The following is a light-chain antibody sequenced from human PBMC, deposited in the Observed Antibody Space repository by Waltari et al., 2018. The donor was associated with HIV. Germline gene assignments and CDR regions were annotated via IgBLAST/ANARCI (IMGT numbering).Light chain of an antibody. J-gene: IGLJ2*01. CDR1: SSNIGNNY. V-gene: IGLV1-51*01. CDR2: DNN. CDR3: GSWDNTLSAGV. Sequence: QSVLTQPPSVSAAPGQKVTISCSGSSSNIGNNYVSWFQQFPGTAPKLLIHDNNKRPSGIPDRFSGSKSGTSATLGITGLQTGDEADYYCGSWDNTLSAGVFGGGTKLTVL.